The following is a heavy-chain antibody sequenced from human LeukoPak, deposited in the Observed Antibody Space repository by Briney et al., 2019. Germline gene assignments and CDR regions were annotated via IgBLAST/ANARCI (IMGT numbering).Heavy chain of an antibody. CDR2: IYYSGST. Sequence: PSETLSLTCTVSGGSISSGGYYWSWIRQHPGKGLEWIGYIYYSGSTYYNPSLKSRVTISVDTSKNQFSLKLSSVTAADTAVYYCARPAVPYSSSWYYFDYWGQGTLVTVSS. V-gene: IGHV4-31*03. D-gene: IGHD6-13*01. CDR3: ARPAVPYSSSWYYFDY. J-gene: IGHJ4*02. CDR1: GGSISSGGYY.